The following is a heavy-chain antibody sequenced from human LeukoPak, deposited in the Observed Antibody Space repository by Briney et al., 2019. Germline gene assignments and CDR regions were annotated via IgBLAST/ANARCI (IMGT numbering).Heavy chain of an antibody. CDR1: GFTFSSYA. CDR2: ISGSGGST. V-gene: IGHV3-23*01. Sequence: GGSLRLSCAASGFTFSSYAMSWVRQAPGKGLEWVSAISGSGGSTYYAGSVKGRFTISRDNSKNTLYLQMNSLRAEDTAVYYCAEALRIIDMAFEYWGQGTLVTVSS. J-gene: IGHJ4*02. CDR3: AEALRIIDMAFEY. D-gene: IGHD5-24*01.